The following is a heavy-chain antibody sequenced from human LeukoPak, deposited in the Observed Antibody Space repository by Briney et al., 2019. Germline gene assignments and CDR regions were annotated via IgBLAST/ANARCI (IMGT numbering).Heavy chain of an antibody. Sequence: SETLSLTCTVSGYSISNGYYWGWIRQPPGKGLEWIGSIYHSGTSYNASLKSRVTISVDTSKNQFSLKLSSVTAADTAVYYCARDGSFDAFDIWGQGTMVTVSS. CDR2: IYHSGT. CDR1: GYSISNGYY. V-gene: IGHV4-38-2*02. CDR3: ARDGSFDAFDI. J-gene: IGHJ3*02.